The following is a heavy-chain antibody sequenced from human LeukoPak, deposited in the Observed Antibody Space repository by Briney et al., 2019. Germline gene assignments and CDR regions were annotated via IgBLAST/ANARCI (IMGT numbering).Heavy chain of an antibody. CDR3: ARAGSGSGWYFDY. D-gene: IGHD6-19*01. V-gene: IGHV1-18*01. Sequence: ASVKVSCTASGYDFTSAGITWVRRAPGQGLEWMGWISPYNGNTRYAQKFQGRVAMTTDTSTTTAYMELRGLRFNDTAVYYCARAGSGSGWYFDYWGQGTLVTVSS. CDR1: GYDFTSAG. CDR2: ISPYNGNT. J-gene: IGHJ4*02.